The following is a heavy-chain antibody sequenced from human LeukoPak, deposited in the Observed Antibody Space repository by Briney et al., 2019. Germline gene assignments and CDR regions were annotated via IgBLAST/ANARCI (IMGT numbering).Heavy chain of an antibody. Sequence: GGSLRLSCAASGFTFSSYAMSWVRQAPGKGLEWVSAISGSGGSTYYADSVKGRFTISRDNSKNTLYLQMNSLRAEDTAVYYCARDGVSRDAFDIWGQGTMVTVSS. CDR1: GFTFSSYA. V-gene: IGHV3-23*01. J-gene: IGHJ3*02. D-gene: IGHD3-16*01. CDR3: ARDGVSRDAFDI. CDR2: ISGSGGST.